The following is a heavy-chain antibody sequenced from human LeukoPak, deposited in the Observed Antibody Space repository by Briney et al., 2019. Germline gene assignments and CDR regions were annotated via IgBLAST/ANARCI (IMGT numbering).Heavy chain of an antibody. CDR1: GGSISSSSYY. CDR2: IYCSGST. J-gene: IGHJ4*02. Sequence: SETLSLTCTVSGGSISSSSYYWGWIRQPPGKGLEWIGSIYCSGSTYYNPSLKSRVTISVDTSKNQFSLKLSSVTAADTAVYYCARVYYFDYWGQGTLVTVSS. CDR3: ARVYYFDY. V-gene: IGHV4-39*07.